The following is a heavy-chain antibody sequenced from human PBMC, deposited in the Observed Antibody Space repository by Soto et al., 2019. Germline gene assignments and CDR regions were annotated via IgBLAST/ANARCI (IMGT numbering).Heavy chain of an antibody. Sequence: PGGSLRLSCAASGFTFSSYAMSWVRQAPGKGLEWVSAISGSGGSTYYADSVKGRFTISRDNSKNTLYLQMNSLRAEDTAVYYCAANTILAPGVYYYYYMDVWGKGTTVTVSS. V-gene: IGHV3-23*01. CDR1: GFTFSSYA. J-gene: IGHJ6*03. CDR3: AANTILAPGVYYYYYMDV. CDR2: ISGSGGST. D-gene: IGHD3-3*01.